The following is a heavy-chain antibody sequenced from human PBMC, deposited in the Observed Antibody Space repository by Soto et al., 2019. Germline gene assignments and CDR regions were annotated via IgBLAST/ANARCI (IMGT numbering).Heavy chain of an antibody. D-gene: IGHD3-22*01. CDR2: IKQDGSEK. CDR3: ARGTFYYDTSGYSIFDY. Sequence: PGGSLRLSCATSGFTFTIYGMTWVRQAPGKGLEWVASIKQDGSEKYYADSVKGRFTISRENAKNSLYLQMNSLRAEDTAVYYGARGTFYYDTSGYSIFDYWGLGTLVTVSS. V-gene: IGHV3-7*01. J-gene: IGHJ4*02. CDR1: GFTFTIYG.